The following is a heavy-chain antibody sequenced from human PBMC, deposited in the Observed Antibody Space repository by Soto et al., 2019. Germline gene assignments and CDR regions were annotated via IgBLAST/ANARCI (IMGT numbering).Heavy chain of an antibody. CDR2: LIPIFGTA. CDR3: ESVSTLPVSLGWFDP. V-gene: IGHV1-69*01. J-gene: IGHJ5*02. Sequence: QVQLVQSGAEVKKPGSSVKVSCKASGGTFSSYAISWVRQAPGQGLEWMGGLIPIFGTANYAQKFQGRVTSTADESQSTAYMELSSLRSEDTAVYYCESVSTLPVSLGWFDPWGQGTLVTVSS. D-gene: IGHD3-16*01. CDR1: GGTFSSYA.